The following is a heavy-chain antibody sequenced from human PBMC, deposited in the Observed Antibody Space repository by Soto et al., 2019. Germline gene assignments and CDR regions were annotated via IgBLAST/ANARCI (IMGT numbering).Heavy chain of an antibody. CDR1: GYTFTGFF. D-gene: IGHD4-17*01. CDR2: INPNSGDT. Sequence: QVQLVQSGAEVKKPGASVKVSCKASGYTFTGFFMHWVRQAPGQGLEWMGWINPNSGDTEYAQNFQGWVTMTRDTAISTAYMELSRLGSDDTAVYYCASGGSTVTREFDYWGQGTLVSVSS. J-gene: IGHJ4*02. V-gene: IGHV1-2*04. CDR3: ASGGSTVTREFDY.